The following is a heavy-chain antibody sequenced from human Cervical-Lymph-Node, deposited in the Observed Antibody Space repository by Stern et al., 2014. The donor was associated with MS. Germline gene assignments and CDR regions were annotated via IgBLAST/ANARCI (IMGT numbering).Heavy chain of an antibody. Sequence: MQLVESGPEVKKPGTSVKVSCKASGFTFTSSAVQWVRQARGQRLEWIGWIVVGSGNTNYAQKFQERVTITRDMSTSTAYMELSSLRSEDTAVYYCAAKRDYYDSSGTDAFDIWGQGTMVTVSS. J-gene: IGHJ3*02. V-gene: IGHV1-58*01. CDR1: GFTFTSSA. D-gene: IGHD3-22*01. CDR3: AAKRDYYDSSGTDAFDI. CDR2: IVVGSGNT.